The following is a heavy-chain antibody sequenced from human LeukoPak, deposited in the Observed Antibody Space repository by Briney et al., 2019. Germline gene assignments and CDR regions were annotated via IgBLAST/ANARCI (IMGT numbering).Heavy chain of an antibody. CDR1: GGSISSSSYY. J-gene: IGHJ4*02. CDR2: IYYSGST. V-gene: IGHV4-39*01. CDR3: ASGIVVVVAARYYFDY. Sequence: SETLSLTCAVSGGSISSSSYYWGWIRQPPGKGLEWIGSIYYSGSTYYNPSLKSRVTISVDTSKNQFSLKLSSVTAADTAVYYCASGIVVVVAARYYFDYWGQGTLVTVSS. D-gene: IGHD2-15*01.